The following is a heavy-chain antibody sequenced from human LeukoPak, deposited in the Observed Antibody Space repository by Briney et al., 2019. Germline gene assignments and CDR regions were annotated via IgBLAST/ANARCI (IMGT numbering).Heavy chain of an antibody. CDR3: ARGRDTLRSRGNTSFDY. Sequence: SETLSLTCTVSGGSISSHYWSWIRQPPGKGLEWIGYIYYSGSTNYNPSLKSRVTISVDTSKNQFSLKLSSVTAADTAVYYCARGRDTLRSRGNTSFDYWGQGTLVTVSS. J-gene: IGHJ4*02. CDR2: IYYSGST. D-gene: IGHD3-16*01. CDR1: GGSISSHY. V-gene: IGHV4-59*11.